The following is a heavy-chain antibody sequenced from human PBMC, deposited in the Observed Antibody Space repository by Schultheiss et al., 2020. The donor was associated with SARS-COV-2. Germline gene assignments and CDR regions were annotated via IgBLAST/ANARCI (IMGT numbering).Heavy chain of an antibody. Sequence: SETLSLTCAVYGGSFSGYYWNWIRQPPGKGLEWIGYIYYSGSTYYNPSLKSRVTISVDTSKNQFSLKLSSVTAADTAVYYCARALGYWGQGTLVTVSS. V-gene: IGHV4-59*12. CDR2: IYYSGST. J-gene: IGHJ4*02. CDR3: ARALGY. CDR1: GGSFSGYY.